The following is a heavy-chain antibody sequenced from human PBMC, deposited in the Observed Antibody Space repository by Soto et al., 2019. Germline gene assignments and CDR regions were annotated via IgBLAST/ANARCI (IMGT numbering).Heavy chain of an antibody. Sequence: QVQLVQSGAEEKKPGSSVKVSCKASGGTFSSYAISWVRQAPGQGLEWMGGIIPIFGTANYAQKFQGRVTITADESTSTAYMELSSLRSEDTAVYYCARAPLGYCSGGSCYGMDVWGQGTTVTVSS. V-gene: IGHV1-69*01. CDR3: ARAPLGYCSGGSCYGMDV. D-gene: IGHD2-15*01. CDR2: IIPIFGTA. J-gene: IGHJ6*02. CDR1: GGTFSSYA.